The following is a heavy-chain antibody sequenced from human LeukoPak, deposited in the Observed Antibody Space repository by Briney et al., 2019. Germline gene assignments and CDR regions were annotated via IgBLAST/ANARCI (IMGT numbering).Heavy chain of an antibody. J-gene: IGHJ4*02. CDR3: AKLTSGSGSSALFDY. Sequence: GGSLTLSCAASGCTFSSYAMSWVRQAPGKGLEWVSAISGSGGSTYYADSVKGRFTICRDNCKNTMYLQMNSLRAEDTAVYYCAKLTSGSGSSALFDYWGQRTLVTVSS. D-gene: IGHD3-10*01. CDR1: GCTFSSYA. V-gene: IGHV3-23*01. CDR2: ISGSGGST.